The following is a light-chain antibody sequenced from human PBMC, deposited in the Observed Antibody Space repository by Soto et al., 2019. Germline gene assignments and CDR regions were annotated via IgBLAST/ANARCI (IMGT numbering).Light chain of an antibody. J-gene: IGLJ2*01. V-gene: IGLV4-69*01. CDR1: SGHSSYA. CDR2: LNSDGSH. CDR3: QTWDTGIRVV. Sequence: QSVLTQSPSASASLGASVKLTCTLNSGHSSYAIAWHQQQPEKGPRYLMKLNSDGSHSKGDGIPDRFSGSSSGAERYLTISSLQSEDEADYYCQTWDTGIRVVFCGGTKLTVL.